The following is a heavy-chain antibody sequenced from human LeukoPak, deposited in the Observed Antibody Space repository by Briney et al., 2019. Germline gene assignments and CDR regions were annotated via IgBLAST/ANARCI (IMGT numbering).Heavy chain of an antibody. CDR1: GFTFGGYG. Sequence: PGRSLRLSCAGSGFTFGGYGMHWFRQTPGKGLEWVAVIAYDGSRAFYADSVKGRFTISRDNSKNSLYLQMNSLRAEDTAVYYCARVNSIRRDCWGQGTLVTVSS. J-gene: IGHJ4*02. CDR3: ARVNSIRRDC. CDR2: IAYDGSRA. V-gene: IGHV3-33*01. D-gene: IGHD2-21*01.